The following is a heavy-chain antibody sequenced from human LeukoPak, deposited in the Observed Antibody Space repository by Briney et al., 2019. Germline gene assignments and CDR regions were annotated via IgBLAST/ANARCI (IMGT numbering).Heavy chain of an antibody. D-gene: IGHD3-9*01. CDR3: ARGGSTLHSAGGHDIEFYYYYYMDV. V-gene: IGHV4-4*07. CDR1: DGSISSYY. J-gene: IGHJ6*03. CDR2: IYSSGST. Sequence: SETLSLTCTVSDGSISSYYWSWIRQPDGKGLEWIGRIYSSGSTNYNPSLKSRVTMSVDTSKNQFPLKLSSVTAADTAVYYCARGGSTLHSAGGHDIEFYYYYYMDVWGKGTTVTISS.